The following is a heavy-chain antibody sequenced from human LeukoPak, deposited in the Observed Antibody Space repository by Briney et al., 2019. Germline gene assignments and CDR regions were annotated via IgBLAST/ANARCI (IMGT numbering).Heavy chain of an antibody. V-gene: IGHV3-30-3*01. CDR2: ISYDGSNK. J-gene: IGHJ4*02. CDR1: GFTFSNYA. D-gene: IGHD5-18*01. CDR3: ARTVDTAMVTPFGD. Sequence: GGSLRLSCAASGFTFSNYAMNWVRQAPSKGLEWVAVISYDGSNKYYADSVKGRFTISRDNSKNTLYLQMNSLRAEDTAVYYCARTVDTAMVTPFGDWGQGTLVTVSS.